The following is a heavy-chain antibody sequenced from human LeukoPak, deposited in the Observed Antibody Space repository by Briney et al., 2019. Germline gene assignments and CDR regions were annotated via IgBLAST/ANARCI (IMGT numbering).Heavy chain of an antibody. V-gene: IGHV3-21*01. CDR1: GFTFSSYS. J-gene: IGHJ4*02. Sequence: GGSLRLSCAASGFTFSSYSMNWVRQAPGKGLEWVSSISSSSSYIYYADSVKGRFTISRDNAKNSLYLQMNSLGAEDTAVYYCARQAITAMADYWGQGTLVTVSS. CDR2: ISSSSSYI. D-gene: IGHD5-18*01. CDR3: ARQAITAMADY.